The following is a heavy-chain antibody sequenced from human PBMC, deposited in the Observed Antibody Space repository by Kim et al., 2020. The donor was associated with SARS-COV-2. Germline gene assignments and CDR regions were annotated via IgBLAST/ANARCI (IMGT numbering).Heavy chain of an antibody. J-gene: IGHJ3*02. D-gene: IGHD4-17*01. CDR1: GFTFSSYS. Sequence: GGSLRLSCAASGFTFSSYSMNWVRQAPGKGLEWVSYISSSSSTIYYADSVKGRFTISRDNAKNSLYLQMNSLRDEDTAVYYCAREGGDYGGKMRAFDIWGQGTMVTVSS. CDR2: ISSSSSTI. CDR3: AREGGDYGGKMRAFDI. V-gene: IGHV3-48*02.